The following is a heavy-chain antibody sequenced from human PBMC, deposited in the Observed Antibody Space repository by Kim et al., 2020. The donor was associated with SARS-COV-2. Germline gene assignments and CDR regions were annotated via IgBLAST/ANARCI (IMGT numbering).Heavy chain of an antibody. Sequence: GGSLRLSCSASGFTFSSYAMHWVRQAPGKGLEYVSAISSNGGSTYYADSVKGRFTISRDNSKNTLYLQMSSLRAEDTAVYYCVKEQYYYDSSGYSGGFDYWGQGTLVTVSS. J-gene: IGHJ4*02. V-gene: IGHV3-64D*09. D-gene: IGHD3-22*01. CDR2: ISSNGGST. CDR1: GFTFSSYA. CDR3: VKEQYYYDSSGYSGGFDY.